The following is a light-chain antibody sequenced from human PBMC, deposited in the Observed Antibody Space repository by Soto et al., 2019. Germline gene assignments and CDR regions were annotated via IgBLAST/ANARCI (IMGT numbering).Light chain of an antibody. CDR1: QSVSSY. Sequence: EIVLTQSPATLSLSPGERATLSCRASQSVSSYLAWYQQKPGQAPRLLFYGASTRATGIPARFSGSGSGTDFTLTISSLQSEDFAVYYCHQYDYWPLTFGGGTKVEMK. CDR3: HQYDYWPLT. J-gene: IGKJ4*01. V-gene: IGKV3D-15*01. CDR2: GAS.